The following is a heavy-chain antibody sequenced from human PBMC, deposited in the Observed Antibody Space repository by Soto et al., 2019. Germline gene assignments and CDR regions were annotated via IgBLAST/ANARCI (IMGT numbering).Heavy chain of an antibody. Sequence: ASVKVSCKASGYTFTSYGISWVRQAPGQGLEWMGWISAYNGNTKYAQKLQGRVTMTTDTSTGTAYMELSSLRSEDTAVYYCAKSATVPAAIAYWGQGTLVTVSS. D-gene: IGHD2-2*02. CDR1: GYTFTSYG. CDR2: ISAYNGNT. J-gene: IGHJ4*02. CDR3: AKSATVPAAIAY. V-gene: IGHV1-18*01.